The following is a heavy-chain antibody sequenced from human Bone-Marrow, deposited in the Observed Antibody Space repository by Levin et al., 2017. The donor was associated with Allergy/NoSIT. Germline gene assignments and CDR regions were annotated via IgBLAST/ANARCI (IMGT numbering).Heavy chain of an antibody. D-gene: IGHD1/OR15-1a*01. J-gene: IGHJ1*01. CDR3: AKMEQQLVQGTFQE. CDR2: IIGSGSTT. CDR1: GFTSGYFA. Sequence: GESLKISCAASGFTSGYFAMSWVRQTPGKGLEWVSSIIGSGSTTYYAESVRGRFTISRDESKNTLYLQMNNLSADDTALYYCAKMEQQLVQGTFQEWGQGTLVTVSS. V-gene: IGHV3-23*01.